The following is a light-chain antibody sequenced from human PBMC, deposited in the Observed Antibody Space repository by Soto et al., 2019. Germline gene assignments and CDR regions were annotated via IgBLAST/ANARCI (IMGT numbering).Light chain of an antibody. CDR1: QSVSSSY. Sequence: EIVLTQSPATLSLSPGERATLSCRASQSVSSSYLAWYQQKPGQAPRLLIYGASSRATGIPGRFSGSGSGTDFTLTISRLEPEDFAVYYCQQYGSSLITFGQGTRLEIK. V-gene: IGKV3-20*01. CDR3: QQYGSSLIT. J-gene: IGKJ5*01. CDR2: GAS.